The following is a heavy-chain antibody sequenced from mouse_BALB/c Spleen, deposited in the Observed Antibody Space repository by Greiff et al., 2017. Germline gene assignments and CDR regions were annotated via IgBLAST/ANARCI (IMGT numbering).Heavy chain of an antibody. D-gene: IGHD2-1*01. V-gene: IGHV1-7*01. J-gene: IGHJ4*01. Sequence: QVQLKESGAELAKPGASVKMSCKASGYTFTSYWMHWVKQRPGQGLEWIGYINPSTGYTEYNQKFKDKATLTADKSSSTAYMQLSSLTSEDSAVYYCARGNSYAMDYWGQGTSVTVSS. CDR2: INPSTGYT. CDR1: GYTFTSYW. CDR3: ARGNSYAMDY.